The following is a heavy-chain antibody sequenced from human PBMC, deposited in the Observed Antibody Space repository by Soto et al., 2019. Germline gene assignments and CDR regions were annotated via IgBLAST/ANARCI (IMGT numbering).Heavy chain of an antibody. Sequence: SETLSLTCTVSGGSISSYYWSWIRQPPGKGLEWIGYIYYSGSTNYNPSLKSRVTISVDTSKNQFSLKLSSATAADTAVYYCARSSGWLRPFDYWGQGTLVTVSS. CDR3: ARSSGWLRPFDY. D-gene: IGHD5-12*01. V-gene: IGHV4-59*01. CDR1: GGSISSYY. J-gene: IGHJ4*02. CDR2: IYYSGST.